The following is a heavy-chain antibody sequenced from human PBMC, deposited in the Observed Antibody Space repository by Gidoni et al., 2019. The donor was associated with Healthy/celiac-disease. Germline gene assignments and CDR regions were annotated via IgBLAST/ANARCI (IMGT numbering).Heavy chain of an antibody. Sequence: QVQLVQSGAEVKKPGASVKVSCKASGYTFTSYAMHWVRQAPGQMLEWMGWINASNGNTKYSQKFQGRVTITRDTSASTAYMELSSLRSEDTAVYYCARESSDIVVVPAANYYYYYGMDVWGQGTTVTVSS. D-gene: IGHD2-2*01. CDR1: GYTFTSYA. J-gene: IGHJ6*02. V-gene: IGHV1-3*01. CDR2: INASNGNT. CDR3: ARESSDIVVVPAANYYYYYGMDV.